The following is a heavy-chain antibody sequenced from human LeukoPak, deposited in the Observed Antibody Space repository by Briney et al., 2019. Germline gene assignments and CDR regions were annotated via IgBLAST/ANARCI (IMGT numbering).Heavy chain of an antibody. CDR1: VDSVSINSAA. CDR3: ARVSTAARLDYYYYMDV. J-gene: IGHJ6*03. Sequence: SQTLSLTFAISVDSVSINSAAWNWIRQSPSRDLEWLGRTYYRSKWYNDYAVSVKSRITINPDTSKNQFSLQLNSVTPEDTAVYYCARVSTAARLDYYYYMDVWGKGTTVTVSS. V-gene: IGHV6-1*01. CDR2: TYYRSKWYN. D-gene: IGHD6-6*01.